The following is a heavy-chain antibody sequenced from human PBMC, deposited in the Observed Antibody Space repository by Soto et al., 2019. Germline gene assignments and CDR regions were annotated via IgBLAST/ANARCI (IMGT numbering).Heavy chain of an antibody. D-gene: IGHD2-2*01. CDR2: MHYSGFS. CDR3: ARGLWGCSSTSCYDWFDP. J-gene: IGHJ5*02. Sequence: SETLSLTCSFSGDSVTSHYLTWIRQSPEKGLEWIGYMHYSGFSHYNPSLKSRVTISVDTSKNQFTLQLTSVTAADTAVYYCARGLWGCSSTSCYDWFDPWGQGTLVTVSS. CDR1: GDSVTSHY. V-gene: IGHV4-59*02.